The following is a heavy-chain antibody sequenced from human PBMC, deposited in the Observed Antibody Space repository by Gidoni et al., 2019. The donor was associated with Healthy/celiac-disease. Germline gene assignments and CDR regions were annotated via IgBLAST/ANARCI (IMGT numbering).Heavy chain of an antibody. CDR1: GFTFSSYW. J-gene: IGHJ6*03. CDR3: ARDRIVVVPAAYYYYYYMDV. CDR2: IKQDGSEK. D-gene: IGHD2-2*01. Sequence: EVQLVESGGGLVQPGGSLRLSCAASGFTFSSYWMHWVRQAPGKGLEWVANIKQDGSEKYYVDSVKGRFTISRDNAKNSLYLQMNSLRAEDTAVYYCARDRIVVVPAAYYYYYYMDVWGKGTTVTVSS. V-gene: IGHV3-7*01.